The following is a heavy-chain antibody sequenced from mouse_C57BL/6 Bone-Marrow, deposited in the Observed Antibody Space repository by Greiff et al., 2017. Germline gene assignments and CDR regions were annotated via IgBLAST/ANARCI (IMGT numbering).Heavy chain of an antibody. CDR1: GFNIKDDY. V-gene: IGHV14-4*01. CDR3: TPYNYGSSYGY. D-gene: IGHD1-1*01. CDR2: IDPENGDT. Sequence: VQLQQSGAELVRPGASVKLSCTASGFNIKDDYMHWVKQRPEQGLEWIGWIDPENGDTEYASKFQGKATITADTSSNPAYLQLSSLTSEDTAVYYCTPYNYGSSYGYWGQGTTLTVSS. J-gene: IGHJ2*01.